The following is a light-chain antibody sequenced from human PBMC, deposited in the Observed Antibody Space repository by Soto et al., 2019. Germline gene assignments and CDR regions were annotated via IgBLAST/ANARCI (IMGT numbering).Light chain of an antibody. CDR1: QSLLQSRGKTS. CDR2: EVS. Sequence: EIVLTQTPLSLSVTPGQSASISCKSSQSLLQSRGKTSFNWYLQRPGQPPQLLIFEVSNRFSGVPDRFSGSGSGTDFTLHISRVEAEDVGVYYCLQSVQLPRTFGQGTKVEIK. CDR3: LQSVQLPRT. V-gene: IGKV2D-29*01. J-gene: IGKJ1*01.